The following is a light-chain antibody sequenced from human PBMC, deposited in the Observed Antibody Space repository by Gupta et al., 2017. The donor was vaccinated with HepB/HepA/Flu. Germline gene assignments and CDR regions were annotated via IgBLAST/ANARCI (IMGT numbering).Light chain of an antibody. J-gene: IGKJ5*01. CDR3: HQYGSSSIT. CDR2: GAS. CDR1: QTVTSNY. Sequence: EIVLTQSPGTLSLSPGERATLSCRASQTVTSNYLAWYQQRPGQAPRFLIFGASYRATGVPDRFSGSGSGTDFTLTFSRLEPEDFAVYYCHQYGSSSITFGQGTRLEL. V-gene: IGKV3-20*01.